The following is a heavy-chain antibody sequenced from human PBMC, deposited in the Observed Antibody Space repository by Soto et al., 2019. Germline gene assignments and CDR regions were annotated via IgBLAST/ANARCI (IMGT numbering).Heavy chain of an antibody. CDR2: IYYSGST. V-gene: IGHV4-59*08. CDR3: ARVDGDYVWRDKYYYYYYRAV. Sequence: QVQLQESGPGLVKPSETLSLTCTVSGGSISSYYWSWIRQPPGKGLEWIGYIYYSGSTNYNPSLKTRVTISVDTSKVQFRLKLSSVTAADTDVYYCARVDGDYVWRDKYYYYYYRAVWGKGTTVTVSS. J-gene: IGHJ6*03. CDR1: GGSISSYY. D-gene: IGHD4-17*01.